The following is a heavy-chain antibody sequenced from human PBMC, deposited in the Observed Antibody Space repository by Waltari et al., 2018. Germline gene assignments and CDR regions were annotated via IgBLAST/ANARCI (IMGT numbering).Heavy chain of an antibody. D-gene: IGHD3-10*01. J-gene: IGHJ4*02. CDR3: AKSMGFEY. Sequence: EVQLVESGGGLVQPGGSMRLYCEASGLTFSRYWMSRVRQTPGNGLEGVANLNYDGRQKYYVDSVKGRFAISRDNAKNSVYLQMNSLRVEDTAIYYCAKSMGFEYWGQGALITVSS. V-gene: IGHV3-7*01. CDR2: LNYDGRQK. CDR1: GLTFSRYW.